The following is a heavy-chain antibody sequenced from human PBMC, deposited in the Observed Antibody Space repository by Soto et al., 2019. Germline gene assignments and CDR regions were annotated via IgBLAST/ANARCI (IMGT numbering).Heavy chain of an antibody. CDR3: ARGGSSDWQVALDI. CDR2: CKYGGSS. V-gene: IGHV4-34*01. J-gene: IGHJ3*02. Sequence: SETVSLTCAVSAGSFRQYYWHCIRQSPGKGLEWIGICKYGGSSNYNPSLGSRVSISVDMSKNQFSLRLSSVTAADTAVYYCARGGSSDWQVALDIWGQGTMV. CDR1: AGSFRQYY. D-gene: IGHD6-19*01.